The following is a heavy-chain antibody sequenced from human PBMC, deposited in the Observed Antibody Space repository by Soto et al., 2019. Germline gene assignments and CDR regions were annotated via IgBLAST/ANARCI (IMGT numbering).Heavy chain of an antibody. J-gene: IGHJ3*02. CDR2: IYYSGSS. D-gene: IGHD6-13*01. Sequence: SETLSLTCSFSGGSISSSSYYLGWIRQPPGKGLEWIGSIYYSGSSSYNPSLKSRVTISVDTSKNQFPLKLSSVTAADTAVYYCARRYSSAFDIWGQGTMVTVSS. V-gene: IGHV4-39*06. CDR1: GGSISSSSYY. CDR3: ARRYSSAFDI.